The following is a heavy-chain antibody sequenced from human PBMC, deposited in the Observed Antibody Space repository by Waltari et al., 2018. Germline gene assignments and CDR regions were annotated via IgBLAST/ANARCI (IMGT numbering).Heavy chain of an antibody. V-gene: IGHV4-38-2*01. CDR1: GYAINSGFY. J-gene: IGHJ5*02. D-gene: IGHD2-8*02. CDR2: IYHDGTT. Sequence: QVQLQESGPRLVKPSETLSLTCDVSGYAINSGFYWGWFRQAPEKGLEWIATIYHDGTTFYNPSLTSRVTTSIDTSKNQISLKLKSVTAADTAVYYCTRQTLGYCTSAACRRLEAWGQGTLVTVSS. CDR3: TRQTLGYCTSAACRRLEA.